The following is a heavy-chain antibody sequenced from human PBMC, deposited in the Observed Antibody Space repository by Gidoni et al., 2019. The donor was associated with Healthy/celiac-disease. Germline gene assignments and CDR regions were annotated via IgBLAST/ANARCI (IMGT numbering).Heavy chain of an antibody. J-gene: IGHJ4*02. CDR1: GFTFSSYA. V-gene: IGHV3-23*01. Sequence: EVQLLESGGGLVQPGGSLRLSCAASGFTFSSYAMRWVRQAPGKGLEWGSAISGSGGSTYYADSVKGRFTISRDKSKNTLYLQMNSRRAEDTAVYYCAKDWYYYDSSGYYSYYFDYWGQGTLVTVSS. D-gene: IGHD3-22*01. CDR3: AKDWYYYDSSGYYSYYFDY. CDR2: ISGSGGST.